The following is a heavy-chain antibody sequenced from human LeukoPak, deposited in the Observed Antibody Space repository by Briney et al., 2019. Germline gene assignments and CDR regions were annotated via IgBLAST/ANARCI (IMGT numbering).Heavy chain of an antibody. CDR2: VHPGDSDI. CDR3: ARWAGYSISWHYFNY. CDR1: GYTFTSYW. Sequence: GESLKISCKGSGYTFTSYWIGWVRQMPGKGLEWMGSVHPGDSDIRYSPSFQGQVTISADKSISTAYLQWSSLRASDTAMYYCARWAGYSISWHYFNYWGQGTLVTVSP. V-gene: IGHV5-51*01. J-gene: IGHJ4*02. D-gene: IGHD6-13*01.